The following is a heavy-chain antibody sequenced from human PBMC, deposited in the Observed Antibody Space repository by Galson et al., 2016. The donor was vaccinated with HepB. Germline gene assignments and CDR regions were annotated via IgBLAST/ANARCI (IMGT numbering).Heavy chain of an antibody. CDR1: GFTLTNYS. CDR3: ARDSDTSGPHWYFDL. J-gene: IGHJ2*01. D-gene: IGHD3-22*01. V-gene: IGHV3-33*01. Sequence: SLRLSCAASGFTLTNYSMHWVRQAPGKGLEWVADKRSNANNKYYADSVRGRFPVSRDQAKNTLYMQMNSLRAEDTAVYYCARDSDTSGPHWYFDLWGRGTLVAVSS. CDR2: KRSNANNK.